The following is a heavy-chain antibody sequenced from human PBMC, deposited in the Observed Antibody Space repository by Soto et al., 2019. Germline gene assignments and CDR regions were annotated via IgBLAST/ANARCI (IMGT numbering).Heavy chain of an antibody. CDR2: INAGNGNT. D-gene: IGHD2-2*01. V-gene: IGHV1-3*01. CDR3: AREVGYCSSTSCRYYYYYYMDV. CDR1: GYTFTSYA. J-gene: IGHJ6*03. Sequence: QVQLVQSGAEVKKPGASVKVSCKASGYTFTSYAMHWVRQAPGQRLEWMGWINAGNGNTKYSQKFQGRVTITRDTSASTGYMELSSLRSEGTAVYYCAREVGYCSSTSCRYYYYYYMDVWGKGTTVTVSS.